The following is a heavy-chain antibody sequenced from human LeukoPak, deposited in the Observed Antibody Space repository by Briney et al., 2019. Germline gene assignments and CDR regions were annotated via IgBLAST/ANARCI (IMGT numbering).Heavy chain of an antibody. Sequence: ASVKVSCKASGGTFSSYAISWVRQAPGQGLEWMGRIIPIFGTANYVQKFQGRVTITTDESTSTAYMELSSLRSEDTAVYYCARGFVWYGSYYYYYYMDVWGKGTTVTVSS. CDR3: ARGFVWYGSYYYYYYMDV. V-gene: IGHV1-69*05. CDR2: IIPIFGTA. CDR1: GGTFSSYA. D-gene: IGHD6-13*01. J-gene: IGHJ6*03.